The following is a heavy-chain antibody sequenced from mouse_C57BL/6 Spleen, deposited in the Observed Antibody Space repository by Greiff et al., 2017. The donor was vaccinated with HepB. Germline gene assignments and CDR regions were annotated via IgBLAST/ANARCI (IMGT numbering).Heavy chain of an antibody. CDR1: GYTFTDYY. Sequence: VQLQQSGPELVKPGASVKISCKASGYTFTDYYMNWVKQSHGKSLEWIGDINPNNGGTSYNQKFKGKATLTVDKSSSTAYMELRSLTSEDSAVYYCARSHEYYYGSGPWFAYWGQGTLVTVSA. V-gene: IGHV1-26*01. J-gene: IGHJ3*01. CDR3: ARSHEYYYGSGPWFAY. CDR2: INPNNGGT. D-gene: IGHD1-1*01.